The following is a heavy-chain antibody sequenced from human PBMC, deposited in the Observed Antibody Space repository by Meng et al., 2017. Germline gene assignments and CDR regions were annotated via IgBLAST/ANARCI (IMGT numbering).Heavy chain of an antibody. D-gene: IGHD6-19*01. CDR3: ASWIYSCGWQ. CDR1: GGSISSVDW. J-gene: IGHJ4*02. V-gene: IGHV4/OR15-8*02. Sequence: QGRLPESGPGLGKPSGSPALTCVVPGGSISSVDWWSWVRQPPGKVLEWIGEIYHGGNTNYNPSLKSRVTISIDKSKNQFSLKLSSVTAADTAVYYCASWIYSCGWQWGQGTLVTVSS. CDR2: IYHGGNT.